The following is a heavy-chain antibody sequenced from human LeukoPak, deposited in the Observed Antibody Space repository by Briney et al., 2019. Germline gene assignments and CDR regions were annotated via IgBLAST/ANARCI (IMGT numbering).Heavy chain of an antibody. CDR2: INGNGGST. V-gene: IGHV3-23*01. CDR1: GFTFTTYG. J-gene: IGHJ4*02. CDR3: AKDRSNYYGSGSYYNPHFDY. D-gene: IGHD3-10*01. Sequence: GGSLRLSCGASGFTFTTYGMSWVRQAPGKGLEWVSAINGNGGSTYSADSVKGGFTISRDNSKNTLYLQMNSLRAEDTAVYYCAKDRSNYYGSGSYYNPHFDYWGQGTLVTVSS.